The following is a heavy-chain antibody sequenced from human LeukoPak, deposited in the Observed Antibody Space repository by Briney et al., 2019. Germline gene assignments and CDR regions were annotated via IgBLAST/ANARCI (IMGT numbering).Heavy chain of an antibody. D-gene: IGHD4-17*01. Sequence: GGSLRLSCAASGFTFSSYWMSWVRQAPGKGLEWVSIISGGSSAIFSADALKGRFTISRDDAKNLLYLDMNSLRAEDTAVYYCARGHTAVTRHFDFWGQGTLVTVSS. CDR2: ISGGSSAI. V-gene: IGHV3-21*01. CDR1: GFTFSSYW. J-gene: IGHJ4*02. CDR3: ARGHTAVTRHFDF.